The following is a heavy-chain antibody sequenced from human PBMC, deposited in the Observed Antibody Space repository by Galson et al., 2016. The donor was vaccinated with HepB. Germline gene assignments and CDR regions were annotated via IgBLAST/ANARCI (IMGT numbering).Heavy chain of an antibody. V-gene: IGHV4-39*01. D-gene: IGHD3-16*02. J-gene: IGHJ5*02. CDR3: ARSSAYDYVWGSYRYRGWFDP. CDR1: GGSISSSSYY. Sequence: ETLSLTCTVSGGSISSSSYYWGWIRQPPGKGLEWIGSIYYSGSTYYTPSLKSRVTISVDTSKNPFSLKLSSVTAADTAVYHCARSSAYDYVWGSYRYRGWFDPWGQGTLVTVSS. CDR2: IYYSGST.